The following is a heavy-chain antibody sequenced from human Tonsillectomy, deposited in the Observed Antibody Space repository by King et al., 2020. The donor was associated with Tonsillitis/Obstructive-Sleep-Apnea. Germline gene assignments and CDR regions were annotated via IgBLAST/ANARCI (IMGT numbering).Heavy chain of an antibody. J-gene: IGHJ4*02. CDR3: ARGGGLDY. CDR2: IKKDGSEK. V-gene: IGHV3-7*03. Sequence: VQLVESGGGLVQPGGSLRLSCAASGFTFSNYWMRWVRQAPGKGLEWVANIKKDGSEKYYVDSVKGRFTISRDNARNSLYLQMNSLKAEDTAVYYCARGGGLDYWGQGTLVTVSS. D-gene: IGHD3-10*01. CDR1: GFTFSNYW.